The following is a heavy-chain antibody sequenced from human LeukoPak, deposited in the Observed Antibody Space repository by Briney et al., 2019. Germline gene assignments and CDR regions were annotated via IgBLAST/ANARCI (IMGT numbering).Heavy chain of an antibody. V-gene: IGHV3-9*01. CDR3: AKVPAAEYYDFWSGPGAFDI. D-gene: IGHD3-3*01. CDR2: ISWNSGSI. J-gene: IGHJ3*02. Sequence: PGRSLRLSCAASGLTFDDYAMHWVRQTPGKGLEWVSGISWNSGSIGYADSVKGRFTISRDNAKNSLYLQMNSLRAVDTALYYCAKVPAAEYYDFWSGPGAFDIWGQGTTVTVSS. CDR1: GLTFDDYA.